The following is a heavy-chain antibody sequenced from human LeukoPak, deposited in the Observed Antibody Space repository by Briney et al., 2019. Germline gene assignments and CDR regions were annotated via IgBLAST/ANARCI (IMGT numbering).Heavy chain of an antibody. D-gene: IGHD3-16*02. Sequence: SETLSLTCAVSGGSISSYYWSWIRQPPGKGLEGIGYIYYSGSTNYNPSLKRRVTISLDTSKNKFSLKLSSVTAAPTAVYYCARDRGYDYVWGSYRYDYWGQGTLVTVSS. J-gene: IGHJ4*02. CDR3: ARDRGYDYVWGSYRYDY. V-gene: IGHV4-59*01. CDR2: IYYSGST. CDR1: GGSISSYY.